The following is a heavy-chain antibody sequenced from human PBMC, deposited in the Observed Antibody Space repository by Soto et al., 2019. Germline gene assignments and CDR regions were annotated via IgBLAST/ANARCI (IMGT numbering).Heavy chain of an antibody. D-gene: IGHD2-2*01. J-gene: IGHJ4*02. Sequence: QVQLQESGPGLVEPSETLSLTCTVSGGSISSYYWSWIRQPPGKRLEWIGYIYYSGSTNYNPSLKSRVTISVDTSKNQFSLKLSSVTAADTAVYYCARGSILVPAAMPDFDYWGQGTLVTVSS. CDR1: GGSISSYY. CDR2: IYYSGST. CDR3: ARGSILVPAAMPDFDY. V-gene: IGHV4-59*01.